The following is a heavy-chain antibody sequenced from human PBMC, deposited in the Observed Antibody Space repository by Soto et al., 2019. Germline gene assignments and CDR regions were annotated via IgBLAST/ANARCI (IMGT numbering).Heavy chain of an antibody. D-gene: IGHD1-26*01. V-gene: IGHV3-33*01. J-gene: IGHJ4*02. CDR1: GFKFSTYV. CDR3: AREVSGSGYFDY. Sequence: QAQLMESGGGVVQPGRSLRLSCAASGFKFSTYVMHWVRQAPGKGLEWVAVIWYDGTNENYANSVRGRFTISRDNSKNTLYLQMNSLRADDTAVYFCAREVSGSGYFDYLGQGTLVTVSS. CDR2: IWYDGTNE.